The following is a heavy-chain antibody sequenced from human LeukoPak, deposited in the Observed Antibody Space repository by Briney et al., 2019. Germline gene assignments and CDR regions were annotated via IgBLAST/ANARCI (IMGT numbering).Heavy chain of an antibody. V-gene: IGHV4-59*01. J-gene: IGHJ4*02. CDR1: GGSISSYY. CDR3: ARLKADSGARLFDY. Sequence: PSETLSLTCTVSGGSISSYYWSWIRQPPGKGLEWIGYIYYSGSTNYNPSLKSRVTISVDTSKNQFSLKLSSVTAAGTAVYYCARLKADSGARLFDYWGQGTLVTVSS. D-gene: IGHD1-26*01. CDR2: IYYSGST.